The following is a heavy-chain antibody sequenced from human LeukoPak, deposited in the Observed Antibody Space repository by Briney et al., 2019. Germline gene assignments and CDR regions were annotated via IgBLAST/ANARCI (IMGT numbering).Heavy chain of an antibody. CDR3: ARDLEYYYGSGSYYNLFDY. CDR2: INPNSGGT. Sequence: ASVKVSCTASGYTFTGYYMHWVRQAPGQGLEWMGRINPNSGGTNYAQKFQGRVTMTRDTSISTAYMELSRLRSDDTAVYYCARDLEYYYGSGSYYNLFDYWGQGTLVTVSS. J-gene: IGHJ4*02. CDR1: GYTFTGYY. V-gene: IGHV1-2*06. D-gene: IGHD3-10*01.